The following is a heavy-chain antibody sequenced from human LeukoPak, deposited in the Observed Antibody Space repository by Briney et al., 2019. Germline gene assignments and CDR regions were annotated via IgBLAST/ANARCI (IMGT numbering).Heavy chain of an antibody. CDR2: LYYTGST. Sequence: SETLSLTCTVSGGSISSTKYHWGWLRQPPGQGLEWIGTLYYTGSTYYNPSLKSRVTISVDTSKNQFSLKVSSANAADTALYYCASWRNAAADYWGQGTLVTVPS. V-gene: IGHV4-39*01. CDR3: ASWRNAAADY. J-gene: IGHJ4*02. CDR1: GGSISSTKYH. D-gene: IGHD6-13*01.